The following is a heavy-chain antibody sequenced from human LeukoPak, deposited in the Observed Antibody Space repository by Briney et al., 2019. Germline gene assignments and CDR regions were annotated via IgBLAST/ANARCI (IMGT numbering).Heavy chain of an antibody. J-gene: IGHJ3*02. D-gene: IGHD3-22*01. Sequence: SQTLSLTCTVSGGSISSGGYYWSWIRQPPGKGLEWIGYIYHSGSTYYNPSLKSRVTISVDRSKNQFSLKLSSVTAADTAVYYCARAGAYDSSGYYYVPSGSYAFDIWGQGTMVIVSS. CDR1: GGSISSGGYY. V-gene: IGHV4-30-2*01. CDR2: IYHSGST. CDR3: ARAGAYDSSGYYYVPSGSYAFDI.